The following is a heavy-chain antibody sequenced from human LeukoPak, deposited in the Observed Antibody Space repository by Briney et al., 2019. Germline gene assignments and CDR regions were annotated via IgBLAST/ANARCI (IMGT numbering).Heavy chain of an antibody. CDR2: ISSSSYI. CDR1: GFTFSSHT. Sequence: SGRSLRLSCAASGFTFSSHTMNWVRQAPGKGLEWVSSISSSSYIYYADSVKGRFTISRDNAKKSLYLEMNSLRAEDTAVYYCARDLILSDAFDIWGQGTMVTVSS. V-gene: IGHV3-21*01. D-gene: IGHD2/OR15-2a*01. J-gene: IGHJ3*02. CDR3: ARDLILSDAFDI.